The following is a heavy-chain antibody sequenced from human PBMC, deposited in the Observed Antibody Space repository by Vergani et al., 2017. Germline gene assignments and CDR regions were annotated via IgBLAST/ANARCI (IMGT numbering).Heavy chain of an antibody. CDR2: IKQDGSEK. CDR1: GFTFSSYW. V-gene: IGHV3-7*01. Sequence: VQLVESGGNVVQSGTSLRLSCAASGFTFSSYWMSWVRQAPGKGLEWVANIKQDGSEKYYVDSVMGRFTISRDNAKNSLYLQMNSLRAEDTAVYFCARLGLTASRREAPVFDYWGQGTLVTVSS. CDR3: ARLGLTASRREAPVFDY. J-gene: IGHJ4*02. D-gene: IGHD6-13*01.